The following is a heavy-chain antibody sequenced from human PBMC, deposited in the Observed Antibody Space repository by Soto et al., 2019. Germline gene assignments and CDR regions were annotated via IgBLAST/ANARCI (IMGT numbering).Heavy chain of an antibody. V-gene: IGHV3-23*01. D-gene: IGHD6-19*01. Sequence: EVQLLESGGGLVQPGGSLRLSCAASGFTFSNFAMSWVRQAPGKGLEWVSVIGGGGASIYYTDSVKGRFTISRDNSKNTLYLQMNTLRAEVSAVYYCAKFGTGWVTTRLDYWGQGTLVTVSS. CDR1: GFTFSNFA. CDR3: AKFGTGWVTTRLDY. J-gene: IGHJ4*02. CDR2: IGGGGASI.